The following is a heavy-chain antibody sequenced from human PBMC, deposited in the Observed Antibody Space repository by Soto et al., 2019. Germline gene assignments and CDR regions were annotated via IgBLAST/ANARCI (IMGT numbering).Heavy chain of an antibody. CDR1: GCTFTSYD. CDR2: IVVGSGNT. D-gene: IGHD3-16*01. V-gene: IGHV1-58*02. J-gene: IGHJ6*02. CDR3: AADGAARYYYGMDL. Sequence: SVKVYCNTSGCTFTSYDINCVRQAHGQRLEWIGWIVVGSGNTNYAQKFQERVTITRDMSTSTAYMELSSLRSEDTAVYYCAADGAARYYYGMDLWGQGTTVTVSS.